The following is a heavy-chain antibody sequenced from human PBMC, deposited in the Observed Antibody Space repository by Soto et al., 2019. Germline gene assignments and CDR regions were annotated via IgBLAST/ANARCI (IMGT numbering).Heavy chain of an antibody. CDR2: VSGSGNVT. CDR3: ASVIWGSHRFIEY. CDR1: GFTFSSFA. J-gene: IGHJ4*02. Sequence: EVQLLEAGGGLVQPGGSLRLSCAVSGFTFSSFAMAWVRQAPGTGLEWVSSVSGSGNVTDYADSVRGRFTISRDNSKNNFYLQINSLRAEDTAVYYCASVIWGSHRFIEYWGQGTPVTVSS. D-gene: IGHD3-16*02. V-gene: IGHV3-23*01.